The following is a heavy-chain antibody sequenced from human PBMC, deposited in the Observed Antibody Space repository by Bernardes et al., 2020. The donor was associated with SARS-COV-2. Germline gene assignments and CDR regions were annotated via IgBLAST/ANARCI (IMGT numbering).Heavy chain of an antibody. V-gene: IGHV4-39*01. CDR1: GGSISTTSYY. J-gene: IGHJ4*02. CDR3: ARRKEGGQSGSYEFIY. CDR2: IYYSGTT. Sequence: SETLSLTCTVSGGSISTTSYYWGWIRQPPGKGLEWIGSIYYSGTTYYNPSLKSRVTISVDTSKNQFSLRLSSVAAADTAVYYCARRKEGGQSGSYEFIYWGQGTLVTVSS. D-gene: IGHD1-26*01.